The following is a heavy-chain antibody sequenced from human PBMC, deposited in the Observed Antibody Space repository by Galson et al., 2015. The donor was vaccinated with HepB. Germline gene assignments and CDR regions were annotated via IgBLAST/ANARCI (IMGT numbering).Heavy chain of an antibody. CDR2: ISWNSGSI. Sequence: SLRLSCAASGFTFDDYAIRWVRQAPGKGLEWVSGISWNSGSIGYADSVKGRFTISRDNAKNSLYLQMNSLRAEDTALYFCAKGAAGTFWSDWFDPWGQGTLVTVSS. D-gene: IGHD6-13*01. J-gene: IGHJ5*02. V-gene: IGHV3-9*01. CDR1: GFTFDDYA. CDR3: AKGAAGTFWSDWFDP.